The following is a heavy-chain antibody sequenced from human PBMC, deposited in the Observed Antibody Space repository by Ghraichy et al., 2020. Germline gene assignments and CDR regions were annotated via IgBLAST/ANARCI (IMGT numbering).Heavy chain of an antibody. J-gene: IGHJ4*01. CDR2: INSDGSSP. CDR3: ARDFGYSGSGTYYNDF. CDR1: GFTFSNYW. D-gene: IGHD3-10*01. Sequence: GGSLRLSCAASGFTFSNYWMHWVRQAPGKGLVWVSRINSDGSSPNYADSVRGRFSIFRDNAKNTLFLQMNSLRVEDTAVYYCARDFGYSGSGTYYNDFWGHGTLVSVSS. V-gene: IGHV3-74*01.